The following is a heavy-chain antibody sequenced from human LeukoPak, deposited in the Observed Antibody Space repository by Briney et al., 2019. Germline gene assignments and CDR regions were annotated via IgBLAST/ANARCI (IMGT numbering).Heavy chain of an antibody. D-gene: IGHD1-26*01. J-gene: IGHJ6*02. V-gene: IGHV3-9*01. CDR1: GFTFKDYG. CDR2: INWNGGGT. Sequence: GGSLRLSCAATGFTFKDYGMHWVRHPPGKGLEWVSSINWNGGGTDYADSVKGRFTISRDNAKNSLYLQLSSLRPEDTALYYCAKHMRATNTYSFFGLDVWGQGTTVTVSS. CDR3: AKHMRATNTYSFFGLDV.